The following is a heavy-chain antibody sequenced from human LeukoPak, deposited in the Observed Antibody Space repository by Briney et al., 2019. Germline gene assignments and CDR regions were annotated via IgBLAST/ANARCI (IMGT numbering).Heavy chain of an antibody. V-gene: IGHV3-7*03. CDR2: IKQDGSEK. CDR3: ARGSWGPLVDY. Sequence: GGSLRLSCAASGFTLSNYWMSWVRQAPGKGLEWVANIKQDGSEKYYVDSVKGRFTISRDNAKNSLYLQMNSLRAEDTAVYYCARGSWGPLVDYWGQGTLVTVSS. J-gene: IGHJ4*02. D-gene: IGHD3-16*01. CDR1: GFTLSNYW.